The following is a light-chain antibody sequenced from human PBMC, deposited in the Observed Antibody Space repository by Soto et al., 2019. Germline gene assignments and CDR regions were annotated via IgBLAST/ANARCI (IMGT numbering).Light chain of an antibody. J-gene: IGKJ1*01. V-gene: IGKV4-1*01. CDR3: QQYYSTPQT. Sequence: DIVMTQSPDSLAVSLGERATINCKSSQRVLYSSNNENYLAWYQQKPGQPPKLLIFWASTREFGVPDRLSGSGSGTDFTLTISTRQAEDVAVYYCQQYYSTPQTFGQGTKVEIK. CDR1: QRVLYSSNNENY. CDR2: WAS.